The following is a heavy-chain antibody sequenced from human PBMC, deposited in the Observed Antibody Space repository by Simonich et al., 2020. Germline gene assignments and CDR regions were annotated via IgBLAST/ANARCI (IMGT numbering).Heavy chain of an antibody. CDR1: GFTFSSYS. V-gene: IGHV3-21*01. J-gene: IGHJ4*02. CDR3: ARDVDTAMVFDY. D-gene: IGHD5-18*01. Sequence: EVQLVESGGGLVKPGGSLRLSCAASGFTFSSYSMNWVRQAPVYGRDWVSSFSSSISDIYYTDSVKGRFTISRDNAKNSLYLQMNSLRAEDTAVYYCARDVDTAMVFDYWGQGTLVTVSS. CDR2: FSSSISDI.